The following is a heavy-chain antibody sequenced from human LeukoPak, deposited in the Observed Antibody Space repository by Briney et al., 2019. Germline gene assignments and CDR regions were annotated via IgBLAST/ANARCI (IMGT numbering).Heavy chain of an antibody. D-gene: IGHD3-3*01. Sequence: GASVKVSCKASGYTFTSYGISWVRQAPGQGLEWMGWISAYNGNTNYAQKLQGRVTMTTDTSTSTAYMELRSLRSDDTAVYYCARASEYYDFWSGYSSRTYYFGYWGQGTLVTVSS. J-gene: IGHJ4*02. CDR2: ISAYNGNT. CDR3: ARASEYYDFWSGYSSRTYYFGY. V-gene: IGHV1-18*01. CDR1: GYTFTSYG.